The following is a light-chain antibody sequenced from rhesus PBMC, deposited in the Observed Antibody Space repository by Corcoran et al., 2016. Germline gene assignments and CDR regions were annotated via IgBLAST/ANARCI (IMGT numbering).Light chain of an antibody. J-gene: IGKJ4*01. V-gene: IGKV1-19*01. CDR2: LAS. CDR3: ERGYGSPLA. CDR1: QDTTSW. Sequence: DIQMTHSPSSLPASVGDKVTSTCHSSQDTTSWLAWDHHKPRKAPKPLLYLASHLQNGVPSRFSGCGSGTAYTLTIDRLQSTGFATYYCERGYGSPLAFGGETKVELK.